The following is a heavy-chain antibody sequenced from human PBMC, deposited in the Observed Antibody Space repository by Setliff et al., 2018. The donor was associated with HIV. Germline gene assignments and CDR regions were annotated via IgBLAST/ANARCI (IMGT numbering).Heavy chain of an antibody. D-gene: IGHD3-22*01. V-gene: IGHV1-2*02. CDR3: ARVTVELYHDDARGFDP. CDR1: GYTFRSYG. J-gene: IGHJ5*02. CDR2: INPNGDDT. Sequence: GASVKVSCKASGYTFRSYGINWVRQAPGQGLEWMGWINPNGDDTNYPQKFEGRVTLTRDTSIATAYMELRSLTSDDTAVYFCARVTVELYHDDARGFDPWGQGTLVTVSS.